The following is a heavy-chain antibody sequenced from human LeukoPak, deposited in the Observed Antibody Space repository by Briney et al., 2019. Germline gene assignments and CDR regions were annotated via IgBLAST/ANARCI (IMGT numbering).Heavy chain of an antibody. CDR3: ARGLLGYFDY. CDR1: GFTFSSYA. V-gene: IGHV3-30-3*01. Sequence: PGRSLRLSCAASGFTFSSYAMHCVRQAPGKGLEWVAVISYDGSNKYYADSVKGRFTISRDNSKNTLYLQMNSLRAEDTAVYYCARGLLGYFDYWGQGTLVTVSS. CDR2: ISYDGSNK. J-gene: IGHJ4*02. D-gene: IGHD7-27*01.